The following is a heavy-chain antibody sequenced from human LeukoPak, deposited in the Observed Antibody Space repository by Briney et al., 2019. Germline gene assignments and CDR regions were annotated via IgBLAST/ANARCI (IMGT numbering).Heavy chain of an antibody. CDR3: ARGILRFSEWLAIDAFDI. CDR2: ISAYNGNT. J-gene: IGHJ3*02. V-gene: IGHV1-18*01. CDR1: GYTFTSYG. Sequence: GASVKVSCKASGYTFTSYGISWVRQAPGQGLEWMGWISAYNGNTNYAQKLQGRVTMTTDTSTSTAYMELRSLRSDDTAVYYCARGILRFSEWLAIDAFDIWGQGTMVTVSS. D-gene: IGHD3-3*01.